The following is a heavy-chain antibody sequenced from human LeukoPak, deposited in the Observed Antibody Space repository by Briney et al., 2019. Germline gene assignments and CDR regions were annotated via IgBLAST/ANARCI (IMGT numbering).Heavy chain of an antibody. V-gene: IGHV3-48*03. CDR3: ARDEDRVATIPSFFDY. CDR2: ISSSGSSI. CDR1: GFTFSRYE. J-gene: IGHJ4*02. D-gene: IGHD5-12*01. Sequence: GGSLRLSCAASGFTFSRYEMNWVRQAPGKGLEWVSYISSSGSSIYYADSVEGRFTIFRDNARKSLYLQMKSLRAEDTAVYYCARDEDRVATIPSFFDYWGQGSLVTVSS.